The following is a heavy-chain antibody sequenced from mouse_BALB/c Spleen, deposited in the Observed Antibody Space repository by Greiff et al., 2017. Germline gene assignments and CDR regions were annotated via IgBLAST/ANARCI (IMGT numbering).Heavy chain of an antibody. CDR3: AREGDGYYYFDY. CDR2: IDPYNGGT. V-gene: IGHV1S135*01. Sequence: VQLKQSGPQLVRPGASVKVSCKASGYAFTSYNMYWVKQSHGKSLEWIGYIDPYNGGTSYNQKFKGKATLTVDKSSSTAYMHLNSLTSEDSAVYYCAREGDGYYYFDYWGQGTTLTVSS. J-gene: IGHJ2*01. CDR1: GYAFTSYN. D-gene: IGHD2-3*01.